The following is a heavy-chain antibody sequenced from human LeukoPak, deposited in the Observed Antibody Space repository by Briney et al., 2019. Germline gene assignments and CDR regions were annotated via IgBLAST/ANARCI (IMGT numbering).Heavy chain of an antibody. D-gene: IGHD1-14*01. J-gene: IGHJ4*02. CDR1: GFTFSSYG. CDR3: AKGPDGTDY. Sequence: GRSLRLSCAASGFTFSSYGMHWVRQAPGKGLEWVAVISYDGSNKYYADSVKGRFTISRDNSKNTLYLQMNSLRAEDTAVYYCAKGPDGTDYWGPGTLVTVSS. V-gene: IGHV3-30*18. CDR2: ISYDGSNK.